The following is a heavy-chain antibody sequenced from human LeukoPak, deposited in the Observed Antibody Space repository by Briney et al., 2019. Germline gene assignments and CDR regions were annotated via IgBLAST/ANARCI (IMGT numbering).Heavy chain of an antibody. CDR2: IYYTEST. V-gene: IGHV4-59*01. CDR3: ARAVGTTTADFDY. D-gene: IGHD1-26*01. Sequence: TSETLSLTCTVSGGSISSYYWSWIRQPPGKGLEWIGYIYYTESTNYNPSLKSRVTISVDTSKNQFSPKLSSVTAADTAVYYCARAVGTTTADFDYWGQGALVTVSS. CDR1: GGSISSYY. J-gene: IGHJ4*02.